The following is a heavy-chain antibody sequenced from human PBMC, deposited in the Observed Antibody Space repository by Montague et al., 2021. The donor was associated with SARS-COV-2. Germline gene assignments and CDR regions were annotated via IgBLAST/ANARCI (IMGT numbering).Heavy chain of an antibody. Sequence: SETLSLTCTVSGGSISSYYWSWIWHPPGTGLEWIGNIHYSGSTNYNPSLKSRVTISVDTSKNQFSLTLSSVTAADTAVYYCAGGSGCMGNAFDIWGQGTMVTVSS. CDR3: AGGSGCMGNAFDI. CDR1: GGSISSYY. V-gene: IGHV4-59*01. CDR2: IHYSGST. J-gene: IGHJ3*02. D-gene: IGHD6-19*01.